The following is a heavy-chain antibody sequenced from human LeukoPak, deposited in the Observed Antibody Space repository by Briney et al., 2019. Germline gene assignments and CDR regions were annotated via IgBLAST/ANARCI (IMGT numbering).Heavy chain of an antibody. CDR3: AREPTVVTPRGDYFDY. J-gene: IGHJ4*02. Sequence: GGSLRLSCAASGFTFSSYWMSWVRQAPGKGLEWVANIKQDGSEKYYVDSVKGRFTISRDNAKNSLYLQMNSLRAEDTAVYYCAREPTVVTPRGDYFDYWGQGTLVTVSS. D-gene: IGHD4-23*01. CDR2: IKQDGSEK. V-gene: IGHV3-7*01. CDR1: GFTFSSYW.